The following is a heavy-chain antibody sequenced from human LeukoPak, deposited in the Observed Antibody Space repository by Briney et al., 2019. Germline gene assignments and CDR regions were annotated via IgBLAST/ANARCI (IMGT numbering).Heavy chain of an antibody. CDR1: GFTVNNNY. D-gene: IGHD3-10*01. Sequence: PGGSLRLSCAASGFTVNNNYMTWVRQAPGKGLVWVSRINSDGSSTSYADSVKGRFTISRDNAKNTLYLQMNSLRAEDTAVYYCARIRSHGYFDYWGQGTLVTVSS. V-gene: IGHV3-74*01. CDR2: INSDGSST. J-gene: IGHJ4*02. CDR3: ARIRSHGYFDY.